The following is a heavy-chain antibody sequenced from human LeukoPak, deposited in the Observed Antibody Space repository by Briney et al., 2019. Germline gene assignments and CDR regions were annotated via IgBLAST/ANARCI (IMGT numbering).Heavy chain of an antibody. D-gene: IGHD5-24*01. CDR1: GFTFSSYG. CDR2: ISYDGSNK. CDR3: ARDVRDGYSYFDY. J-gene: IGHJ4*02. Sequence: GGSLRLSCAASGFTFSSYGMHWARQAPGKGLEWVAVISYDGSNKYYADSVKGRFTISRDNSKNTLYLQMNSLRAEDTAVYYCARDVRDGYSYFDYWGQGTLVTVSS. V-gene: IGHV3-30*03.